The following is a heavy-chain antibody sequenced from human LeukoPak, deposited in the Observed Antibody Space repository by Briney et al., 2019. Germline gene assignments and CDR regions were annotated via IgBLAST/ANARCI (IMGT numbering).Heavy chain of an antibody. CDR2: IKEDGSEK. D-gene: IGHD5-18*01. V-gene: IGHV3-7*05. J-gene: IGHJ4*02. CDR1: RLTLSSYW. CDR3: ARGGYSYGNRGNFCDY. Sequence: PGGSLRLSCAASRLTLSSYWMSWVRQAPGKGLEWVANIKEDGSEKYYVDSVKGRFTISRDNAKNSVFLQMSSLRAEDTAVYYCARGGYSYGNRGNFCDYWGQGILVTVSS.